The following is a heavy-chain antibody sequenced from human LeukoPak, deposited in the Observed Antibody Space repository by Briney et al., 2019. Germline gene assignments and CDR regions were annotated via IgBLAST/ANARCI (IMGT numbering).Heavy chain of an antibody. V-gene: IGHV4-59*08. CDR3: ASRAGDGYKSYFDY. J-gene: IGHJ4*02. CDR2: IYYSGST. D-gene: IGHD5-24*01. CDR1: GGSISSYY. Sequence: SETLSLTCSVSGGSISSYYWSWIRQPPGKGLEWIGYIYYSGSTYYNPSLKSRVTISVDSSKNQFSLKLRSVTAVATTVYYCASRAGDGYKSYFDYWGQGTLVTVSS.